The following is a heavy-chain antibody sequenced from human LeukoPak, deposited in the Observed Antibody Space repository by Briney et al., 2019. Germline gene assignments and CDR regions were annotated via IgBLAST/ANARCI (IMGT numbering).Heavy chain of an antibody. CDR1: GASITSYY. CDR3: ARRHVQYSSSSDPYYFDY. D-gene: IGHD6-6*01. Sequence: SETLSLTCTVSGASITSYYWTWIRQPPEKGLEWIGFLSYSGSTNYNPSVKSRVTISVDTSKNQFSLKLSSVTAADTAMYYCARRHVQYSSSSDPYYFDYWGQGTLVTVSS. J-gene: IGHJ4*02. CDR2: LSYSGST. V-gene: IGHV4-59*01.